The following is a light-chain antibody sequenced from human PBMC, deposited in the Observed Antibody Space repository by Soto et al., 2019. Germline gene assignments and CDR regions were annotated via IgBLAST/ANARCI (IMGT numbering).Light chain of an antibody. CDR1: SSDVGGYNY. CDR3: SSYTGSSVV. Sequence: QSALTQPASVSGSPGQSITISCTGTSSDVGGYNYVSWYQQHPGKAPKLMIYGVSSRPSGISNRISGSKSGNTASLTISGLQAEDEADYYCSSYTGSSVVFGGGTKVTVL. CDR2: GVS. V-gene: IGLV2-14*01. J-gene: IGLJ2*01.